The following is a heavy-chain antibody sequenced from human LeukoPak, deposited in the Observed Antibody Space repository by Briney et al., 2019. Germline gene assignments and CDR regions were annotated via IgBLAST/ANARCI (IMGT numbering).Heavy chain of an antibody. J-gene: IGHJ4*02. Sequence: GGSLRLSCAASGFTLSDYWMAWVRQAPGGGLEWVANIKQDGSNSYYLDSVRGRFTISRDNAKNSLFLQMNSLRAEDTAVYYCANLWEMGYWGQGTLVTVSS. V-gene: IGHV3-7*01. CDR2: IKQDGSNS. CDR3: ANLWEMGY. D-gene: IGHD5-24*01. CDR1: GFTLSDYW.